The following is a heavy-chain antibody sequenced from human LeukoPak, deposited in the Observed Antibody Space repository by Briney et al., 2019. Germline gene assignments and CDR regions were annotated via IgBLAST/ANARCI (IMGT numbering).Heavy chain of an antibody. CDR1: GFTFSSYG. CDR2: ISYDGSNE. Sequence: PGGSLRLSCAASGFTFSSYGMHWVRQAPGKGLEWVAVISYDGSNEYYADSVKGRFTISRDTSRNTLYLHMNSLRAEDTAVYFCAKDGSSSSFDYWGQGTLVTVSS. CDR3: AKDGSSSSFDY. J-gene: IGHJ4*02. V-gene: IGHV3-30*18. D-gene: IGHD6-13*01.